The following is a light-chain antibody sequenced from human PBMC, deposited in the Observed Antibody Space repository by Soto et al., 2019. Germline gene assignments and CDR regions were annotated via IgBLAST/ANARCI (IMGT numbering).Light chain of an antibody. CDR1: NSDVGGYNY. CDR2: EVT. Sequence: QSVLTQPASVSGSPGQSITISCGGTNSDVGGYNYVSWYLQRTGKGPKLIMFEVTNRPSGDSDRFSGSKSGNTASLTISGLQAEDEGDYFCGSYRSGIYVLGTGTKVTVL. J-gene: IGLJ1*01. CDR3: GSYRSGIYV. V-gene: IGLV2-14*01.